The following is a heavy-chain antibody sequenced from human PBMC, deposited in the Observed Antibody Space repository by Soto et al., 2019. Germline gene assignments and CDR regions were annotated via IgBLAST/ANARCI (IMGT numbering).Heavy chain of an antibody. CDR1: GFTFDDYT. V-gene: IGHV3-43*01. J-gene: IGHJ6*02. CDR3: AKDRAAVTGAYCYDAMDV. Sequence: EVQLVESGGVVVQPGGSLRLSCAASGFTFDDYTMHWVRQAPGKRLEWVSLISWDGGKTYYADSVKGRFTISRDNSKNALHLQMNSLTTEDSGSYYCAKDRAAVTGAYCYDAMDVWGQGTTVTVSS. D-gene: IGHD6-19*01. CDR2: ISWDGGKT.